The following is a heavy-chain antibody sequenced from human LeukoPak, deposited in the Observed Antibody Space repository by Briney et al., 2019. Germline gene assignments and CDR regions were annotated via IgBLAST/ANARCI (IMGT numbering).Heavy chain of an antibody. CDR3: ARDREPTDAFDI. Sequence: GGSLRLSCVASGFTFSDYYMSWIRQAPGKGLECVSYISSSGGTIYYADSVKGRFTISRDNAKNSLYLQMNSLRAEDTAVYYCARDREPTDAFDIWGQGTMFTVSS. V-gene: IGHV3-11*01. D-gene: IGHD1-26*01. J-gene: IGHJ3*02. CDR2: ISSSGGTI. CDR1: GFTFSDYY.